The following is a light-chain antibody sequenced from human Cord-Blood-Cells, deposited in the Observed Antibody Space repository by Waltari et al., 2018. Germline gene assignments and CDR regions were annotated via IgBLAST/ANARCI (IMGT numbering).Light chain of an antibody. CDR1: SSEVGGYNY. J-gene: IGLJ2*01. CDR3: SSYTSSSTVV. CDR2: DVS. V-gene: IGLV2-14*01. Sequence: QSALTQPASVSGSPGQSITISCTGTSSEVGGYNYVSWYQQHPGKAPQLMIYDVSNRPSGVSNRFSGSKSGNTASLTISGLQAEDEADYYCSSYTSSSTVVFGGGTKLTVL.